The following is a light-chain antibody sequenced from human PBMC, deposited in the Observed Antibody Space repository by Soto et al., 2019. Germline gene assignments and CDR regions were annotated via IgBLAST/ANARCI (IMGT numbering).Light chain of an antibody. V-gene: IGKV2-28*01. CDR1: QSLLHSNGYNY. J-gene: IGKJ2*01. CDR3: MQALPTPTVHT. CDR2: LGS. Sequence: DIVMTQSPLSLPVTPGEPASISCRSSQSLLHSNGYNYLDWYLQKPAQSPQLLIYLGSNRASGVPDRFSGSGSGTYFTLKISRVEADDVGVYYCMQALPTPTVHTFGQRNTLELK.